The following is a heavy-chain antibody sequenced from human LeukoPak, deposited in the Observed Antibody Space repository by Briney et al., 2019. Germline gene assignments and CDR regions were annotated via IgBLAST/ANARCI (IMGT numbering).Heavy chain of an antibody. J-gene: IGHJ6*03. CDR3: ARGHPPAARHYYYYMDV. CDR1: GYTFTSYG. D-gene: IGHD6-6*01. Sequence: ASVKVSCKASGYTFTSYGISWVRQAPGQGLEWMGWISAYNGNTNYAQKPQGRVTMTTDTSTSTAYMELRSLRSDDTAVYYCARGHPPAARHYYYYMDVWGKGTTVTVSS. CDR2: ISAYNGNT. V-gene: IGHV1-18*01.